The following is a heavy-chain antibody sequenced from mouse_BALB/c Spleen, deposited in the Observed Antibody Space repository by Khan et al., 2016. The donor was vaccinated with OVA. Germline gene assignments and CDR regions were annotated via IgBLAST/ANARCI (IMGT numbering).Heavy chain of an antibody. Sequence: QVQLQQSGPELVRPGVSVKISCKGADYTFTDYPMHWVQQSHGKSLEWIGAVSTNYGNTNYNQKFKGQAILTVDKSSSTAYMELARLTSEDSAIYYCARDDCYSLFAYWGQGTLVTVSA. CDR1: DYTFTDYP. D-gene: IGHD2-3*01. J-gene: IGHJ3*01. CDR2: VSTNYGNT. CDR3: ARDDCYSLFAY. V-gene: IGHV1S137*01.